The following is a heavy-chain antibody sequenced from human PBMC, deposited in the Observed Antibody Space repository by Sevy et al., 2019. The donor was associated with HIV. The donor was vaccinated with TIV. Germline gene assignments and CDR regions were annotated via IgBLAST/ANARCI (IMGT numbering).Heavy chain of an antibody. CDR3: AKASIEVAATTGGVFDY. D-gene: IGHD6-19*01. Sequence: GGSLRLSCVASGFTSSSYAMSGVRQAPGKGLEWVSSISESGAMTYDADSVKGRFTISRDNSKSTLYLQMNSLRAEDTAIYYCAKASIEVAATTGGVFDYWGQGTLVTVSS. V-gene: IGHV3-23*01. CDR1: GFTSSSYA. J-gene: IGHJ4*02. CDR2: ISESGAMT.